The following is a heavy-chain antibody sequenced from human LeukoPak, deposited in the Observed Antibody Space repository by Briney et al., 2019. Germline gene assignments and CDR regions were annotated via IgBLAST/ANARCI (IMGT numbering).Heavy chain of an antibody. V-gene: IGHV1-2*06. D-gene: IGHD6-19*01. CDR2: INPNSGGT. CDR1: GYTFTGCY. Sequence: ASVKVSCKASGYTFTGCYMHWVRQAPGQGLEWMGRINPNSGGTNYAQKFQGRVTMTRDTSISTAYMELSRLRSDDTAVYYCARRPIAVAGTVFDYWGQGTLVTVSS. CDR3: ARRPIAVAGTVFDY. J-gene: IGHJ4*02.